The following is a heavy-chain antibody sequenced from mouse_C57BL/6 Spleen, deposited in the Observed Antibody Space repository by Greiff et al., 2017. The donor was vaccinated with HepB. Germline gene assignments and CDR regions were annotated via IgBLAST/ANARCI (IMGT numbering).Heavy chain of an antibody. D-gene: IGHD2-4*01. CDR2: IDPSDSET. V-gene: IGHV1-52*01. J-gene: IGHJ1*03. CDR3: ASYDYDHWYFDV. CDR1: GYTFTSYW. Sequence: VQLQQPGAELVRPGSSVKLSCKASGYTFTSYWMHWVKQRPIQGLEWIGNIDPSDSETHYNQKFKDKATLTVDKSSSTAYMQLSSLTSEDSAVYYCASYDYDHWYFDVWGTGTTVTVSS.